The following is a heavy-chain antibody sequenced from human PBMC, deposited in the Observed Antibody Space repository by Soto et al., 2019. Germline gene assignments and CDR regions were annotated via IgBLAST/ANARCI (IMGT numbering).Heavy chain of an antibody. J-gene: IGHJ5*02. CDR3: ANRGGSFPAGS. V-gene: IGHV3-23*01. CDR1: GFTFSSYA. Sequence: EVQLLESGGGLVQPGGSLRLSCAASGFTFSSYAMSWVRQAPGKGLEWVSAISGSGGSTYYADSVKGRFTISRDNSKNTLYMQMNSLRAEDTAVYYCANRGGSFPAGSWGQGTLVTVSS. CDR2: ISGSGGST. D-gene: IGHD3-10*01.